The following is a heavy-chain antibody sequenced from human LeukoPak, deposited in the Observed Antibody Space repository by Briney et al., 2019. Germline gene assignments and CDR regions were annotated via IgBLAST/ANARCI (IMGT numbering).Heavy chain of an antibody. CDR2: IIPILGIA. J-gene: IGHJ4*02. V-gene: IGHV1-69*04. CDR1: GGTFSSYT. D-gene: IGHD2-2*01. Sequence: SVKVSCKASGGTFSSYTISWVRQAPGQGLEWMGRIIPILGIANYAQKFQGRVTITADKSTSTAYMELSSLRSEDTAVYYCARETNPLRSSTSPPQLSPYYFDYWGQGTLVTVSS. CDR3: ARETNPLRSSTSPPQLSPYYFDY.